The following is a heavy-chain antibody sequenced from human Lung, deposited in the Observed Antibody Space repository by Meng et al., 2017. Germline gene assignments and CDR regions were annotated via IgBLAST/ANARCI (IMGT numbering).Heavy chain of an antibody. D-gene: IGHD4-11*01. CDR2: INHSGST. CDR3: ARGPTTMAHDFDY. V-gene: IGHV4-34*01. CDR1: GRSFSDYY. Sequence: QVQLQPWGAGLLKPSVTLSLTCVVFGRSFSDYYWSWIRQPPGKGLEWIGEINHSGSTNYNPSLESRATISVDTSQNNLSLKLSSVTAADSAVYDCARGPTTMAHDFDYWGQGTLVTVSS. J-gene: IGHJ4*02.